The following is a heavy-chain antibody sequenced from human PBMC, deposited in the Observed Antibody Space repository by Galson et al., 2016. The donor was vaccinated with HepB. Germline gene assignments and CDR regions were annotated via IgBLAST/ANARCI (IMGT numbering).Heavy chain of an antibody. CDR3: TKGGRVTATQEYYFDY. CDR1: GFTFNNAW. D-gene: IGHD2-21*02. V-gene: IGHV3-23*01. Sequence: SLRLSCAASGFTFNNAWMHWVRQAPGEGLEWVSGISGTGSATYYADAVTGRFTISRDNSKNTLYLQMNSLRAEDTGLYYCTKGGRVTATQEYYFDYWGQGTLVTVSS. J-gene: IGHJ4*02. CDR2: ISGTGSAT.